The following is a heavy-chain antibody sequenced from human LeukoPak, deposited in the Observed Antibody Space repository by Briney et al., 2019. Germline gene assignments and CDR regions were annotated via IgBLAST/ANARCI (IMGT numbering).Heavy chain of an antibody. CDR1: GFTFISFA. CDR2: ISRTGVAT. J-gene: IGHJ4*02. V-gene: IGHV3-23*01. Sequence: GGSLRLSCAASGFTFISFAMSRVRQAPGKGLEWVSTISRTGVATYYANSVKGRFTISRDNSKNTVYLQMNSLRAEDTAVYYCAKHSHDGSAPYYEVQFDSWGQGTLVTVSS. CDR3: AKHSHDGSAPYYEVQFDS. D-gene: IGHD3-22*01.